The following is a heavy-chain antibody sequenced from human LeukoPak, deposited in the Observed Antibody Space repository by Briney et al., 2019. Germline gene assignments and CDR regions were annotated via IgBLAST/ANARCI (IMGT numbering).Heavy chain of an antibody. CDR2: IYYSGST. J-gene: IGHJ4*02. Sequence: PSETLSLTCTVSGGSISSYYWSWIRQPPGKGLEWIGYIYYSGSTNYNPSLKSRVTISVDTSKNQFSLKLSSVTAADTAVYYCVRDIPTGRFDYWGQGTLVTVSS. V-gene: IGHV4-59*12. CDR3: VRDIPTGRFDY. CDR1: GGSISSYY. D-gene: IGHD2-2*02.